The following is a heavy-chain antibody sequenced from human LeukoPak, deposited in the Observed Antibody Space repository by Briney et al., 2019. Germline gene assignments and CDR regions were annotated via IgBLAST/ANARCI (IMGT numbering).Heavy chain of an antibody. J-gene: IGHJ4*02. CDR3: ARRITTSRLYYFDL. CDR1: GLTVSGNY. D-gene: IGHD1-14*01. Sequence: PGGSLRLSCAASGLTVSGNYMSWVRQAPGKGLEWVSIIYSDETTAYPDSVKGRFTISRDNSKNMLYLQMNSLRAEDTAVYYCARRITTSRLYYFDLWGQGTLVTVSS. V-gene: IGHV3-66*04. CDR2: IYSDETT.